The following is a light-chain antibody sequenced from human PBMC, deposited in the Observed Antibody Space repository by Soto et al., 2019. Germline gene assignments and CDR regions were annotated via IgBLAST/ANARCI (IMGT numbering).Light chain of an antibody. CDR3: QQANSCPLT. CDR2: AAS. V-gene: IGKV1-12*01. CDR1: HTRRSW. J-gene: IGKJ4*01. Sequence: DIQLTQSPSTLSGSVGDSVPITCRASHTRRSWLAWYQQKPGKAPKLLIYAASSLQSGVPARFSGSGSGTDFTLTISSLQPEDFATYYCQQANSCPLTFGGGTKVDIK.